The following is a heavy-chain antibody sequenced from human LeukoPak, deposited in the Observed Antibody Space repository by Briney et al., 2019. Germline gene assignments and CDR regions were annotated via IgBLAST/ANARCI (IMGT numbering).Heavy chain of an antibody. CDR3: ARDGTAPGLYFDL. CDR1: GLTFTNYW. D-gene: IGHD6-13*01. J-gene: IGHJ4*01. CDR2: IRQDGGEK. Sequence: GGSLRLSCAVSGLTFTNYWMNWVRQAPGKGLEWVASIRQDGGEKSYVDSVKGRFTISRDNTKNSLYLQMSSLRAEDTAVYYCARDGTAPGLYFDLWGQGTLVTVSS. V-gene: IGHV3-7*01.